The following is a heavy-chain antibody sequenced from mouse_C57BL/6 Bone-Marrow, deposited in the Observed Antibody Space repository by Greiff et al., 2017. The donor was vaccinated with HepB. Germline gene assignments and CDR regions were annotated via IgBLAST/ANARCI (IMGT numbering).Heavy chain of an antibody. D-gene: IGHD1-1*01. Sequence: DVHLVESGGGLVQPGGSLKLSCAASGFTFSDYGMAWVRQAPRKGPEWVAFISNLAYSIYYADTVTGRFTISRENAKNTLYLEMSSLRSEDTAMYYCARDYYGSSPFAYWGQGTLVTVSA. V-gene: IGHV5-15*01. CDR2: ISNLAYSI. CDR1: GFTFSDYG. CDR3: ARDYYGSSPFAY. J-gene: IGHJ3*01.